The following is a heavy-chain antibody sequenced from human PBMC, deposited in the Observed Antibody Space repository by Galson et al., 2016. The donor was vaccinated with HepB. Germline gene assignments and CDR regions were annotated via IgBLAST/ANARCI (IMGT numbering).Heavy chain of an antibody. CDR2: INPSGGKT. J-gene: IGHJ2*01. CDR3: ARGTGKLTTVTTVTSLWYFDL. V-gene: IGHV1-46*01. Sequence: SVKVSCKAFGYTLRTYYMHWVRQAPGQGLEWMGIINPSGGKTKYAQRFQGRVTMTSDTSTNTLYMELSSLRSDDTAVYYCARGTGKLTTVTTVTSLWYFDLWGRGTLVTVSS. CDR1: GYTLRTYY. D-gene: IGHD4-17*01.